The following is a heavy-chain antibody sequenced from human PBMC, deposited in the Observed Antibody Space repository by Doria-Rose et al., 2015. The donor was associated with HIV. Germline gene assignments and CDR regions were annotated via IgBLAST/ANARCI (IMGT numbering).Heavy chain of an antibody. Sequence: QVTLKESGPVQVKPTETLTLTCTVSGVSLSSPGMGVSWIRQPPGKALEWLANNFSDDERSYKTSLKSRLTISRGTSKSQVVLTMTDMDPVDTATYYCARIKSSRWYHKYYFDFWGQGTLVIVSA. CDR3: ARIKSSRWYHKYYFDF. V-gene: IGHV2-26*01. D-gene: IGHD6-13*01. CDR2: NFSDDER. J-gene: IGHJ4*02. CDR1: GVSLSSPGMG.